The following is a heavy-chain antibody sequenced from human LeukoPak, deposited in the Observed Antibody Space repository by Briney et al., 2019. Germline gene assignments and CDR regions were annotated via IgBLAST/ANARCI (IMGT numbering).Heavy chain of an antibody. D-gene: IGHD6-19*01. Sequence: GRSLRLSCAASGFTFSSYGMHWVRQAPGKGLEWVAVISYDGSNKYYADSVKGRFTISRGNSKNTLYLQMNSLRAEDTAVYYCAKTGPQWLVPFFDYWGQGTLVTVSS. CDR3: AKTGPQWLVPFFDY. CDR1: GFTFSSYG. CDR2: ISYDGSNK. V-gene: IGHV3-30*18. J-gene: IGHJ4*02.